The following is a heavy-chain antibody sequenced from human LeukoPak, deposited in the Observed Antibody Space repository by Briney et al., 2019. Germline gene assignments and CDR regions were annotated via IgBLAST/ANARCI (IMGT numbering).Heavy chain of an antibody. V-gene: IGHV1-8*03. Sequence: ASVKVSCKASGYIFSDYDINWVRQATGQGLEWMAWINPNSGNTGIARKFRGRVTITRNTSISTVYMELSSLRSEDTAVYYCARGVGATISYYHYYIDVWGKGTTVTVSS. D-gene: IGHD1-26*01. CDR3: ARGVGATISYYHYYIDV. CDR2: INPNSGNT. CDR1: GYIFSDYD. J-gene: IGHJ6*03.